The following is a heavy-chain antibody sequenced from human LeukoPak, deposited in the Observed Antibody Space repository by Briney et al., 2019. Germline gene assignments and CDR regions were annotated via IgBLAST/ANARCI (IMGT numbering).Heavy chain of an antibody. V-gene: IGHV4-61*02. Sequence: TLSLTCTVSGGSINSGSYHWTWIRQPAGKGLEWIGRIYPSGSTTYNPSLESRVTISVDTSKNQFSLRLSSVTAADTAVYYCARYASAYSSSWYRYFDLWGRGTLVTVSS. J-gene: IGHJ2*01. CDR2: IYPSGST. CDR1: GGSINSGSYH. D-gene: IGHD6-13*01. CDR3: ARYASAYSSSWYRYFDL.